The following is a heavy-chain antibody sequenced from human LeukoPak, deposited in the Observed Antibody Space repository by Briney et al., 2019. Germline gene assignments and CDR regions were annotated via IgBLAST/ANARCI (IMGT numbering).Heavy chain of an antibody. CDR2: IKEGGSEK. CDR3: ARGGSSRFGY. D-gene: IGHD1-26*01. V-gene: IGHV3-7*01. Sequence: GESLRLSCAASGFTFSSYWMSWVRQAPGKGLEWVANIKEGGSEKYYVESVKGRFTISRDNGKNSLFLQMNSLRGEDTAMYYCARGGSSRFGYWGQGTLVTVSS. CDR1: GFTFSSYW. J-gene: IGHJ4*02.